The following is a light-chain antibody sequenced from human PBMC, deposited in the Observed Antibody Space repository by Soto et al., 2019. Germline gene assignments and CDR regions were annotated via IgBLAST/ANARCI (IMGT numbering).Light chain of an antibody. CDR3: QQSYSSPWT. V-gene: IGKV1-39*01. CDR1: RSIDKN. CDR2: ATS. J-gene: IGKJ1*01. Sequence: DIQMTQSPSSLSASIGDRVTITCRASRSIDKNLNWYQQKPGKAPNLLIYATSALRNGVPSRFSGSGSGTDFTLTVNSLQPGDFAVYFCQQSYSSPWTFGLGTKVEI.